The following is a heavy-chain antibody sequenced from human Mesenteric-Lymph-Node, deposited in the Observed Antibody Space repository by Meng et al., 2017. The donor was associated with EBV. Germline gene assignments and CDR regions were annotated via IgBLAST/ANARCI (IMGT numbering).Heavy chain of an antibody. Sequence: QLQLVQSRAEVKKPGASVKVSCKASGYTFTSYDINWVRQATGQGLEWMGWMNPNSGDTGSAQKFQGRVTMTRNTSISTAYMELNSLTSDDTAVYYCSRDSIYDGQDYWGQGTLVTVSS. CDR3: SRDSIYDGQDY. CDR2: MNPNSGDT. D-gene: IGHD3-3*01. J-gene: IGHJ4*02. CDR1: GYTFTSYD. V-gene: IGHV1-8*01.